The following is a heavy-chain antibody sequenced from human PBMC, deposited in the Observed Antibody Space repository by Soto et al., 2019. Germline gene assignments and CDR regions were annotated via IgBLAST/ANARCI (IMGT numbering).Heavy chain of an antibody. J-gene: IGHJ4*02. Sequence: SETLSLTCTVSGGSISSYYWSWIRQPPGKGLEWIGYIYYSGSTNYNPSLKSRVTISVDTSKNHFSLKLSSVTAADTAVYYCAKHRALGYCSGGSCYSGNYFDYWGQGTLVTVSS. D-gene: IGHD2-15*01. CDR2: IYYSGST. CDR3: AKHRALGYCSGGSCYSGNYFDY. V-gene: IGHV4-59*08. CDR1: GGSISSYY.